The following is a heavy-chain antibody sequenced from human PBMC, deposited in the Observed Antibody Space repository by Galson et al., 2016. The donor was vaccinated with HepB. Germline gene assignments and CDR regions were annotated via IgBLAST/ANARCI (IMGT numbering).Heavy chain of an antibody. CDR2: INQSGSS. J-gene: IGHJ4*02. CDR3: ARHLRDDYNRRLDY. V-gene: IGHV4-34*01. Sequence: ETLSLTCVVSGGSFSANYWSWIRQPPRKGLEWIGEINQSGSSNYNPSLRSRITISVDTSKNHFSLNLSSVTAADTAVYYCARHLRDDYNRRLDYWGQGTLVTVSS. CDR1: GGSFSANY. D-gene: IGHD5-24*01.